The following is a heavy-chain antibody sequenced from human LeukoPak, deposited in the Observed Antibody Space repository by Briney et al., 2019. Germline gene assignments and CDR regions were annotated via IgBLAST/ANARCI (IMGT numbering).Heavy chain of an antibody. V-gene: IGHV1-2*04. CDR2: INPNSGGT. Sequence: ASVRVCCKASGYTFTGYYMHWVRQAPGQGLEWMGWINPNSGGTNYAQKFQGWVTMTRDTSISTAYMELSRLRSDDTAVYYCARDVLLDSSGFKGSYYYGMDVWGQGTTVTVSS. D-gene: IGHD6-19*01. CDR3: ARDVLLDSSGFKGSYYYGMDV. J-gene: IGHJ6*02. CDR1: GYTFTGYY.